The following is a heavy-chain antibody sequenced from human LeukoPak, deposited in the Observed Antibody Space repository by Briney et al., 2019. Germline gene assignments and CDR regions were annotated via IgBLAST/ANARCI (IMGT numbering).Heavy chain of an antibody. CDR1: GGSISSGGYY. D-gene: IGHD3-10*01. V-gene: IGHV4-31*03. Sequence: SETLSLTCTVSGGSISSGGYYWSWIRQHPGKGQEWIGYIYYSGSTYYNPSLKSRVTISVDTSKNQFSLKLSSVTAADTAVYYCARSDGSGSSPWGQGTLVTVSS. CDR3: ARSDGSGSSP. CDR2: IYYSGST. J-gene: IGHJ5*02.